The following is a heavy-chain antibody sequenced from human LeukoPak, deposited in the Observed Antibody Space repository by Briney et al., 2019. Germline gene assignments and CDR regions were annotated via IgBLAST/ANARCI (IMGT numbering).Heavy chain of an antibody. D-gene: IGHD1-26*01. CDR1: GGSISSYY. CDR2: IYYSGST. V-gene: IGHV4-59*01. Sequence: SETLSLTCTVSGGSISSYYWSWIRQPPGKGLEWIGYIYYSGSTNYNPSRESRVTISLDTSNNQFALKPSSVTAADTAVYYCARDPSGSGSYFWGSDYYYGMDVWGQGTTVTVSS. J-gene: IGHJ6*02. CDR3: ARDPSGSGSYFWGSDYYYGMDV.